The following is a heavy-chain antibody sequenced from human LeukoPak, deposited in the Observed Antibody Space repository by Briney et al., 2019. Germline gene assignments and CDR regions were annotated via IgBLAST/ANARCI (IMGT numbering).Heavy chain of an antibody. CDR2: IIPIFGTA. J-gene: IGHJ6*02. Sequence: SVKVSCKASGGTFSSYAISWVRQAPGQGLEWMGGIIPIFGTANYAQKFQGRVTITADESTSTAYMELSSLRSEDTAVYYCARGTDYYYHAMDVWGQGTTVTVSS. V-gene: IGHV1-69*13. CDR1: GGTFSSYA. CDR3: ARGTDYYYHAMDV.